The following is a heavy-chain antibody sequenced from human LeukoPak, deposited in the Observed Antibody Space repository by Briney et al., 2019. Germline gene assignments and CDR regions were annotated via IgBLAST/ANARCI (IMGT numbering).Heavy chain of an antibody. CDR1: GFTFSSYA. J-gene: IGHJ4*02. V-gene: IGHV3-30*01. CDR2: ISYDGSNK. Sequence: PGGSLRLSCAASGFTFSSYAMHWVRQAPGKGLEWVAVISYDGSNKYYADSAKGRFTISRDNSKNTLYLQMNSLRAEDTAVYYCASGVVVITLKYWGQGTLVTVSS. D-gene: IGHD3-22*01. CDR3: ASGVVVITLKY.